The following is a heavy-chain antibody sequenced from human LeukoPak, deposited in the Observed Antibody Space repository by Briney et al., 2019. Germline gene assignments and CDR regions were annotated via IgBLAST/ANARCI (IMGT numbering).Heavy chain of an antibody. CDR1: GGSFSGYY. CDR2: INHSGST. J-gene: IGHJ6*02. CDR3: ARGSDYYYYGMDV. Sequence: SETLSLTCAVYGGSFSGYYWSWIRQPPGKGLEWIGEINHSGSTNYNPSLKSRVTISVDTSKNQFSLKLSSVTAADTAVYYCARGSDYYYYGMDVWGQGTTVTVSS. V-gene: IGHV4-34*01.